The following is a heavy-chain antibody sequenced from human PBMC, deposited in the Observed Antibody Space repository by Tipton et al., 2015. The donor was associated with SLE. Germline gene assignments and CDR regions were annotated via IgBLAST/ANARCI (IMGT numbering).Heavy chain of an antibody. V-gene: IGHV4-4*07. J-gene: IGHJ2*01. CDR1: GDSISHYY. CDR3: ARGVRIAVVKGWYFDL. CDR2: FYPGGTT. Sequence: TLSLTCTVSGDSISHYYWSWIRQSAGKGLGWMGGFYPGGTTSYNPAFKSRVTMSADTSKNQFSLKLNSVTAAGTAVYYCARGVRIAVVKGWYFDLWGRGTLVTVSS. D-gene: IGHD6-19*01.